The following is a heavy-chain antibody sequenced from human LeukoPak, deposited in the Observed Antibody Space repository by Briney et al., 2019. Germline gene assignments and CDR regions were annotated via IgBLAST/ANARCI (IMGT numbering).Heavy chain of an antibody. CDR2: ISYDGSNK. V-gene: IGHV3-30*03. J-gene: IGHJ4*02. D-gene: IGHD1-26*01. Sequence: GGSLRLSCAASGFTFSSYGMHWVRQAPGKGLEWVAVISYDGSNKYYADSVKGRFTISRDNSKNTLYLQMNSLRAEDTAVYYCARAEVGARRGDFDYWGQGTLVTVSS. CDR3: ARAEVGARRGDFDY. CDR1: GFTFSSYG.